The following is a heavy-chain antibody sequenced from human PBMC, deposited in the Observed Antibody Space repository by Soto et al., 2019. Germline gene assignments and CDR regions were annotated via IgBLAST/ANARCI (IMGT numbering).Heavy chain of an antibody. CDR2: ISPFNGNT. V-gene: IGHV1-18*01. CDR3: ARGRRGATTGDY. CDR1: GYTFTSYS. Sequence: QVQLVQSGAQVKKPGASVKVSCKASGYTFTSYSLNWVRQVPGQGLEWMGWISPFNGNTDYAQKFQGRVIMTTDSSTSTAYMELRSLKSDDTAVYYCARGRRGATTGDYWGRGTLVTVSS. D-gene: IGHD1-26*01. J-gene: IGHJ4*02.